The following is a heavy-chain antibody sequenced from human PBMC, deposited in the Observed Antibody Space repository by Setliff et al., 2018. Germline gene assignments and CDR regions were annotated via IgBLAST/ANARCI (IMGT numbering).Heavy chain of an antibody. V-gene: IGHV4-30-4*02. CDR2: IYYSGST. J-gene: IGHJ4*02. Sequence: PSETLSLTCTVSGGSISSGDYYWSWIRQPPGKGLEWIGYIYYSGSTYYNPSLKSRVTISVDTSKNQFSLKLSSVTAADTAVYYCARADGDGYKERYFDYWGQGTLVTVSS. CDR1: GGSISSGDYY. D-gene: IGHD5-12*01. CDR3: ARADGDGYKERYFDY.